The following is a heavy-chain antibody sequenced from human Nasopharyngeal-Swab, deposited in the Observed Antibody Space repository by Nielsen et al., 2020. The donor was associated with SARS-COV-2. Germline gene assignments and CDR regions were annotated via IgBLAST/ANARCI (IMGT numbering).Heavy chain of an antibody. J-gene: IGHJ6*03. D-gene: IGHD1-1*01. CDR3: ARQNSNFYYYYDMDV. CDR2: INPNTADT. Sequence: ASVQVSCKASGYTFTDYYIHWVRQAPGQGLEWMGRINPNTADTNYAQKFQGRVTMTRDTSINTAYMEMSSLKSDDTAVYYCARQNSNFYYYYDMDVWGKGITVTVSS. V-gene: IGHV1-2*06. CDR1: GYTFTDYY.